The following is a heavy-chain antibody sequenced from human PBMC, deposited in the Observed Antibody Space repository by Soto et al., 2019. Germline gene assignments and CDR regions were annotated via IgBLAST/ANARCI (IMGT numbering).Heavy chain of an antibody. V-gene: IGHV3-21*04. CDR2: ISSTGSHT. D-gene: IGHD3-3*01. CDR1: RFTFSNYS. CDR3: ANDIDRGYYDFWSGYHNYYGMDV. Sequence: PVGSLRLSCAASRFTFSNYSMNWVRQAPGKGLEWVSSISSTGSHTYYADSVKGRFTISRDNAKNSLYLQMNSLRAEDTALYYCANDIDRGYYDFWSGYHNYYGMDVWGQGTTVTVSS. J-gene: IGHJ6*02.